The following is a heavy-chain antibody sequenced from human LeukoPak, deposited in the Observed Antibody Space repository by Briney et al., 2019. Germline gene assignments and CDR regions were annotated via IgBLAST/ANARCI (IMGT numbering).Heavy chain of an antibody. CDR3: ARGQGTVTTH. CDR2: INHSGNA. Sequence: TSETLSLTCAVSGGSFSGYHWTWIRQPPGKGLEWIGEINHSGNANYNPSLKSRVTISLDMSENHFSLKLTSVTAADTAVYYCARGQGTVTTHWGQGTLVTVSS. CDR1: GGSFSGYH. D-gene: IGHD4-17*01. J-gene: IGHJ4*02. V-gene: IGHV4-34*01.